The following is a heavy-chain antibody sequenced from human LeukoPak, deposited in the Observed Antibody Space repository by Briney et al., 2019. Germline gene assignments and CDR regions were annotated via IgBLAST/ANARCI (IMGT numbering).Heavy chain of an antibody. Sequence: GRSLRLSCAASGFTFSNYDMHWVRQAPGKGLEWVAVISYDGTTKYYADSVKGRFTISRDNSKNTLHLQMNSLRAEDTAVYYCAKDDRGNEAPFDYWGQGTLVTVSS. CDR3: AKDDRGNEAPFDY. V-gene: IGHV3-30*18. CDR2: ISYDGTTK. CDR1: GFTFSNYD. J-gene: IGHJ4*02.